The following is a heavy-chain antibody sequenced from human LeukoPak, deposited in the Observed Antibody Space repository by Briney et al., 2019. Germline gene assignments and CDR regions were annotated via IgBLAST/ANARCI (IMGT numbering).Heavy chain of an antibody. CDR2: IYSGGST. CDR1: GFTVSSNY. J-gene: IGHJ6*03. V-gene: IGHV3-66*02. D-gene: IGHD7-27*01. Sequence: GGSLRLSCAASGFTVSSNYMSWARQAPGKGLEWVSVIYSGGSTYYADSVKGRFTISRDNSKNTLYLQMNSLRAEDTAVYYCARINWGYYYYYMGVWGKGTTVTVSS. CDR3: ARINWGYYYYYMGV.